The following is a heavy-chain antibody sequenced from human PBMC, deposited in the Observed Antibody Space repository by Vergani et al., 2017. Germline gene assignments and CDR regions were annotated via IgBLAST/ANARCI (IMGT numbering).Heavy chain of an antibody. CDR2: TYYRSKWYN. V-gene: IGHV6-1*01. CDR1: GDSVSSNSAA. D-gene: IGHD3-10*01. J-gene: IGHJ6*02. CDR3: ARDALALNYYGSGSYYTYYYYGMDV. Sequence: QVQLQQSGPGLVKPSQTLSLTCAISGDSVSSNSAAWNWIRQSPSRGLEWLGRTYYRSKWYNDYAVSVKSRITINPDTSKNQFSLQLNSVTPEDTAVYYCARDALALNYYGSGSYYTYYYYGMDVWGQGTTVTVSS.